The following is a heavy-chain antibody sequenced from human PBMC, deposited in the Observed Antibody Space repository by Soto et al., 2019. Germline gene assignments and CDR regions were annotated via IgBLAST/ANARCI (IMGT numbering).Heavy chain of an antibody. V-gene: IGHV1-46*01. CDR1: GYTFTSYY. CDR2: INPSGGST. Sequence: ASVKVSCKASGYTFTSYYMHWVRQAPGQGLEWMGIINPSGGSTSYAQKFQGRVTMTRDTSTSTVYMELSSLRSEDTAVYYCASATLTVTTHYYYYYYGMDVWAQGTTVTVSS. CDR3: ASATLTVTTHYYYYYYGMDV. J-gene: IGHJ6*02. D-gene: IGHD4-17*01.